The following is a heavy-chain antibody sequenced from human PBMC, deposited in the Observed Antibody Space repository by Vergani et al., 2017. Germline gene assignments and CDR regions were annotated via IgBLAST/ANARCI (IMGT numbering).Heavy chain of an antibody. D-gene: IGHD2-15*01. Sequence: QVQLVQSGAEVKKPGASVKVSCKASVYTFTSYYMHWVRQAPGQGLEWMGIINPSGGSTSYAQKFQGRVTMTRDTSTSTVYMELSSLRSEDTAVYYCARDGCSGGSCYSFYYYYYYGMDVWGQGTTVTVSS. CDR2: INPSGGST. V-gene: IGHV1-46*03. CDR1: VYTFTSYY. J-gene: IGHJ6*02. CDR3: ARDGCSGGSCYSFYYYYYYGMDV.